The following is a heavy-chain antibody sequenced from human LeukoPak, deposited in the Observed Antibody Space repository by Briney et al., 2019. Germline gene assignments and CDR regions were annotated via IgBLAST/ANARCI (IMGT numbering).Heavy chain of an antibody. J-gene: IGHJ5*02. CDR1: GYSISSAFY. CDR2: IFHRGTT. CDR3: ARDGYYGSGSPGWFGP. V-gene: IGHV4-38-2*02. Sequence: SETLSLTCTVSGYSISSAFYWGWIRLPPGKGLEWIGSIFHRGTTYYNTSLQSRVKLSMDTSKNQFSLKLTSLTAEDTAIYYCARDGYYGSGSPGWFGPWGQGTLVVVSA. D-gene: IGHD3-10*01.